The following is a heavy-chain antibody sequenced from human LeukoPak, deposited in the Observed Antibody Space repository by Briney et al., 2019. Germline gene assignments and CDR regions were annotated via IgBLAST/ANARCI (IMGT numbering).Heavy chain of an antibody. V-gene: IGHV1-2*02. CDR1: GYTFTGYY. J-gene: IGHJ4*02. CDR2: INPNSGGT. CDR3: ARVGIQLWFLFDY. D-gene: IGHD5-18*01. Sequence: ASVKVSCKASGYTFTGYYMHWVRQALGQGLEWMGWINPNSGGTNYAQKFQGRVTMTRDTSISTAYMELSRLRSDDTAVYYCARVGIQLWFLFDYWGQGTLVTVSS.